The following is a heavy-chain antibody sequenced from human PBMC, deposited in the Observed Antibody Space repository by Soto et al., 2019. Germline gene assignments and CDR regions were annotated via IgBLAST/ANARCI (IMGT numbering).Heavy chain of an antibody. CDR2: ISSSGTTI. Sequence: GGSLRLSCVASEFIFSSYEMNWGRQAPGKGLEWVSYISSSGTTIYYTDSVKGRFTISRDNAKKSLYLQMNSLRAEDTAVYYCVRFGGAAPGPGYYCAQ. CDR1: EFIFSSYE. D-gene: IGHD6-13*01. J-gene: IGHJ4*02. CDR3: VRFGGAAPGPGYY. V-gene: IGHV3-48*03.